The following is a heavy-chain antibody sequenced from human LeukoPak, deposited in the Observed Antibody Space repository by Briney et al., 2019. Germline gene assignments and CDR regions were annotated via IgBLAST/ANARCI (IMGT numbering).Heavy chain of an antibody. CDR3: ARSLLWPTGTSDI. J-gene: IGHJ3*02. D-gene: IGHD2-8*02. CDR1: DGSLSGYY. V-gene: IGHV4-34*01. CDR2: INHSGST. Sequence: SETLSLTCAVYDGSLSGYYWIWIRQPPWEGLEWIGEINHSGSTTYNPSLKSRVTFSVDTSKNQLSLKLNSLTAADTAVYFCARSLLWPTGTSDIWGQGTMVAVSS.